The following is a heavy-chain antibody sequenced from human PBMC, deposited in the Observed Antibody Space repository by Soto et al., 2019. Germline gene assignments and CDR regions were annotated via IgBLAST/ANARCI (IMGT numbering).Heavy chain of an antibody. CDR1: CGSISRYY. J-gene: IGHJ5*02. V-gene: IGHV4-59*01. D-gene: IGHD2-8*01. CDR3: ARDRSTYGGGGTGEVKENWFDP. CDR2: AYYSGDT. Sequence: SETLSLTCSVSCGSISRYYWSWIRQPPGKGLEWIGYAYYSGDTGYNPSLKSRVTMAVDTSKSQVSLKLSSVTAADTAVYYCARDRSTYGGGGTGEVKENWFDPWGQGALVTVSS.